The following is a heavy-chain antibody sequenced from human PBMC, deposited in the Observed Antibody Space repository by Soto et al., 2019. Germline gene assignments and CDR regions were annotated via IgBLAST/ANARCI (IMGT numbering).Heavy chain of an antibody. J-gene: IGHJ5*02. V-gene: IGHV3-23*01. CDR1: GLTFSSYA. Sequence: EVQLLESGGGLIQPGGSLRLSCAASGLTFSSYAMSWVRQAPGKGLEWVSAISGSGGSTYYADSVKGRFTISRDNSKNTLYLQMNSLRAEDTAVYYCAKDHVSLRGVIHDWFDPCGQATLVTVSS. CDR3: AKDHVSLRGVIHDWFDP. CDR2: ISGSGGST. D-gene: IGHD3-10*01.